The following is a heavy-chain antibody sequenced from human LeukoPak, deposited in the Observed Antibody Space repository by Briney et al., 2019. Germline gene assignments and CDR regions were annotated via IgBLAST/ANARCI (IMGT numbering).Heavy chain of an antibody. D-gene: IGHD4-11*01. CDR2: ISYDGSNK. J-gene: IGHJ4*02. V-gene: IGHV3-30*03. CDR3: AGPTVTTPTGGN. Sequence: PGRSLRLSCAASGFTFSSYGMHWVRQAPGKGLEWVAVISYDGSNKYYADSVKGRFTISRDNSKNTLYLQMNSLRAEDTAVYYCAGPTVTTPTGGNWGQGTLVTVSS. CDR1: GFTFSSYG.